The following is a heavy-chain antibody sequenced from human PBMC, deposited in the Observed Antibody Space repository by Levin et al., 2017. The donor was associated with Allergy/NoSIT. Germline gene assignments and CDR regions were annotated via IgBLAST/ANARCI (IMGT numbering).Heavy chain of an antibody. J-gene: IGHJ4*02. CDR3: ARGIAGRADFFDS. CDR1: GFTFSTYW. D-gene: IGHD6-6*01. CDR2: IKQGGSEK. Sequence: SGESLKISCAASGFTFSTYWMNWVRQAPGKGLEWVANIKQGGSEKYYVDSVKGRFTISRDNAQSSLYLHMNSLRAEDTAVYFCARGIAGRADFFDSWGQGTLVTVSS. V-gene: IGHV3-7*01.